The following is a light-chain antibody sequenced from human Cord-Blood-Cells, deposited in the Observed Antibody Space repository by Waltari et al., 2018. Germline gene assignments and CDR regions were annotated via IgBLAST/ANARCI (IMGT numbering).Light chain of an antibody. CDR2: EGS. CDR3: CSYAGRV. CDR1: SSAVGSYNL. V-gene: IGLV2-23*01. J-gene: IGLJ3*02. Sequence: QSALTQPASVSGSPGQSITIPCTGTSSAVGSYNLVSWYQQPPGKAPKLMIYEGSKRPSGVSNRFSGSKSGNTASLTISGLQAEDEADYYCCSYAGRVFGGGTKLTVL.